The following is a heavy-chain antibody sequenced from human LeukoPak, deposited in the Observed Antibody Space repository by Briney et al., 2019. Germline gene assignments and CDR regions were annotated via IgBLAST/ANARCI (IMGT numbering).Heavy chain of an antibody. CDR1: GYTFTDYY. CDR2: INPNSGGT. Sequence: ASVKVSCKASGYTFTDYYMHWVRQAPGQGLEWMGWINPNSGGTNYAQKFQGRVTMTRDTSISTAYMELSSLRSEDTAVYYCARDRYIVVVPAASTLWRGNWFDPWGQGTLVTVSS. CDR3: ARDRYIVVVPAASTLWRGNWFDP. V-gene: IGHV1-2*02. D-gene: IGHD2-2*01. J-gene: IGHJ5*02.